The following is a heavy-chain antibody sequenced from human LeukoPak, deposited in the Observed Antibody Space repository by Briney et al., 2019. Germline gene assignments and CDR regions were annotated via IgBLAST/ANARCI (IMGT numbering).Heavy chain of an antibody. CDR2: FDPEDGET. Sequence: ASVKVSCKVSGYTLTELSMHWVRQAPGKGLEWMGGFDPEDGETIYAQKFQGRVTMTEDTSTDTAYKELSSLRSEDTAVYYCATAHWGFNWFDPWGQGTLVTVSS. V-gene: IGHV1-24*01. CDR1: GYTLTELS. J-gene: IGHJ5*02. D-gene: IGHD7-27*01. CDR3: ATAHWGFNWFDP.